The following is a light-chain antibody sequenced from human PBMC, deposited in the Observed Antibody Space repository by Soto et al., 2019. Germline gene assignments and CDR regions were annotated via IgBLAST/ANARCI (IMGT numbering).Light chain of an antibody. CDR3: GAWDISLSGGV. Sequence: QAVVTQPPSVSAAPGQEVTISCSGSSSNIGIDFVSWYQHLPGTAPKLLIYEDNKRPSWIHDRFSGSKSGTLATLVITGLQTGDEADYYCGAWDISLSGGVFGGGTKLTVL. CDR1: SSNIGIDF. CDR2: EDN. J-gene: IGLJ3*02. V-gene: IGLV1-51*02.